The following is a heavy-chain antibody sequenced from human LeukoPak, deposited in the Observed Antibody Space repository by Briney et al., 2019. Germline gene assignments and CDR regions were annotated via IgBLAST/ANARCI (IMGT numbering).Heavy chain of an antibody. Sequence: PSETLSLTCAVYGGSFSGYYWSWLRQPPGKGLEWFGEINHSGSTNYNPSLKSRATISVDTSKNQFSLKLSSVTAADTAVYYCAREIVVVVAATPYYYYGMDVWGKGTTVTVSS. CDR1: GGSFSGYY. CDR3: AREIVVVVAATPYYYYGMDV. V-gene: IGHV4-34*01. CDR2: INHSGST. D-gene: IGHD2-15*01. J-gene: IGHJ6*04.